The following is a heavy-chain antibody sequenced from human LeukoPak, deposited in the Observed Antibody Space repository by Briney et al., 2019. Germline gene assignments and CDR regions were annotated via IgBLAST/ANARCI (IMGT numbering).Heavy chain of an antibody. CDR1: GYTLTELS. CDR3: ATDYRPGNSFDY. Sequence: ASVKVSCKVSGYTLTELSMHWVRQAPGKGLGWMGGFDPEDGETIYAQKFQGRVTMTEDTSTDTAYMELSSLRSEDTAVYYCATDYRPGNSFDYWGQGTLVTVSS. CDR2: FDPEDGET. D-gene: IGHD6-13*01. V-gene: IGHV1-24*01. J-gene: IGHJ4*02.